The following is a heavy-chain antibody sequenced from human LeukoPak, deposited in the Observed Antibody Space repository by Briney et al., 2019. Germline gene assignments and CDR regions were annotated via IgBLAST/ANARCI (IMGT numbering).Heavy chain of an antibody. CDR2: IKQDGSEK. V-gene: IGHV3-7*01. CDR3: ASTYYYDSSGYYLWYYYYGMDV. CDR1: GFTFSSYW. J-gene: IGHJ6*02. D-gene: IGHD3-22*01. Sequence: GGSLRLSCAASGFTFSSYWMSWVRQAPGKGLEWVANIKQDGSEKYYVDSVKGRFTISRDNAKNSLYLQMNSLRAEDTAVYYCASTYYYDSSGYYLWYYYYGMDVWGQGTTVTVPS.